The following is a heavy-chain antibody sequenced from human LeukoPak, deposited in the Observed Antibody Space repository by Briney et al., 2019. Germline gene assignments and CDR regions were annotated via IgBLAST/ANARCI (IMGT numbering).Heavy chain of an antibody. D-gene: IGHD3-9*01. CDR2: ISSSSSYI. CDR3: ARALTGYYAVGY. V-gene: IGHV3-21*01. Sequence: GGSLRLSCVPSTFTFSNSVMNWVRQAPGKGLEWVSSISSSSSYIYYADSVKGRFTISRDNAKNSLYLQMNSLRAEDTAVYYCARALTGYYAVGYWGQGTLVTVSS. J-gene: IGHJ4*02. CDR1: TFTFSNSV.